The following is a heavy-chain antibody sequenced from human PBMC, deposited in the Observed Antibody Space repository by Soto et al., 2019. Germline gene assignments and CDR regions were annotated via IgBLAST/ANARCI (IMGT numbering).Heavy chain of an antibody. D-gene: IGHD6-25*01. Sequence: GGSVRLSCAASGFTFSSYSMNWVRQAPGKGLEWVSSISSSSSYIYYADSVKGRFTISRDNAKNSLYLQMNSLRAEDTAVYYCARDNSGSPDWFDPWGQGTLVTVSS. CDR2: ISSSSSYI. V-gene: IGHV3-21*01. J-gene: IGHJ5*02. CDR1: GFTFSSYS. CDR3: ARDNSGSPDWFDP.